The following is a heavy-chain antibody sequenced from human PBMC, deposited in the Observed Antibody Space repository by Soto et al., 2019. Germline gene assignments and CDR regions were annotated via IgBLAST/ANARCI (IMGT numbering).Heavy chain of an antibody. CDR1: GFTFSSYS. D-gene: IGHD6-13*01. Sequence: GGSLRLSCAASGFTFSSYSMNWVRQAPGKGLEWVSYISSSSSTIYYADSVKGRFTISRDNAKNSLYLQMNSLRAEDTAVYYCAKDQGSSWYEIDYWGQGTLVTVSS. V-gene: IGHV3-48*01. CDR3: AKDQGSSWYEIDY. CDR2: ISSSSSTI. J-gene: IGHJ4*02.